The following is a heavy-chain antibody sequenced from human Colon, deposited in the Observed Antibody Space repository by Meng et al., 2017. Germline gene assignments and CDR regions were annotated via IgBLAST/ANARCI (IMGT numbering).Heavy chain of an antibody. D-gene: IGHD3-22*01. J-gene: IGHJ4*02. V-gene: IGHV6-1*01. CDR2: TYYRSRWYN. Sequence: QVQLQQSGPGPVKPSQTLSLTFAISWDSVSSYSAAWDWIRQSPSRGLEWLGRTYYRSRWYNDYAVSLKGRITITPDTSKNLFSLHLNSVTPEDTAIYYCARDLSSARYYFDNWGQGILVTVSS. CDR1: WDSVSSYSAA. CDR3: ARDLSSARYYFDN.